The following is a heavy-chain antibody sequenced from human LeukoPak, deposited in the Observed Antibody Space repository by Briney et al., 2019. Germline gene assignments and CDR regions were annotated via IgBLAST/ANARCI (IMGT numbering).Heavy chain of an antibody. CDR3: ARSACSGGSCYLNPNYYYYMDV. J-gene: IGHJ6*03. V-gene: IGHV4-59*01. CDR1: GGSISSYY. D-gene: IGHD2-15*01. Sequence: ASETLSLTCTVSGGSISSYYWSWIRQPPGKGLEWIGYIYYSGTTNYNPSLKSRVTISVDTSKNQFSLKLSSVTAADTAVYYCARSACSGGSCYLNPNYYYYMDVWGKGTTVTISS. CDR2: IYYSGTT.